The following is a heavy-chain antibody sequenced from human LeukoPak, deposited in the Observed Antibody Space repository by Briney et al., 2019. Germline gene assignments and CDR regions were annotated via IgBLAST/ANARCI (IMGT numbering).Heavy chain of an antibody. V-gene: IGHV3-43D*03. CDR2: ISWDGGST. CDR3: AKDGRWIGSSRYYYYMDV. J-gene: IGHJ6*03. D-gene: IGHD6-6*01. Sequence: GGSLRLSCAASGFTFDDYAMHWVRQAPGKGLEWVSLISWDGGSTYYADSVKGRFTISRDNSKNSLYLQMNSLRAEDTALYYCAKDGRWIGSSRYYYYMDVWGKGTTVTVSS. CDR1: GFTFDDYA.